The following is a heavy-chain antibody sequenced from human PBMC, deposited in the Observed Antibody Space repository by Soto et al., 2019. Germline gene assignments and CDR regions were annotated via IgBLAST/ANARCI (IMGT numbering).Heavy chain of an antibody. D-gene: IGHD3-10*01. CDR2: IYYSGST. V-gene: IGHV4-31*03. Sequence: SETLSLTCTVSGGSISSGGYYWSWIRQHPGKGLEWIGYIYYSGSTYYNPSLKSRVTISVDTSKNQFSLKLSSVTAADTAVYYCASTPGPWFGDIYGMDVWGQGTTVTVSS. CDR3: ASTPGPWFGDIYGMDV. CDR1: GGSISSGGYY. J-gene: IGHJ6*02.